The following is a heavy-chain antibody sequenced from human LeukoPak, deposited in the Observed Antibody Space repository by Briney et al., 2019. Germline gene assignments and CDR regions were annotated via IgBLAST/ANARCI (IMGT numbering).Heavy chain of an antibody. J-gene: IGHJ4*02. CDR2: IKSKSDGGTT. CDR1: GFNFNNAW. V-gene: IGHV3-15*01. D-gene: IGHD4-17*01. CDR3: TTGTLTSDY. Sequence: PGGSLRLSCAASGFNFNNAWMNWVRQAPGKGLEWVGRIKSKSDGGTTDNAAPVKGRFTISKDDSKNTLYLQTNSLKTEDTGIYYCTTGTLTSDYWGQGTLVTVSS.